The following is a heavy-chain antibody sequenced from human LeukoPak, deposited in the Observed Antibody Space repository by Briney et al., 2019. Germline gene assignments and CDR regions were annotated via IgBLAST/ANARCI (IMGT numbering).Heavy chain of an antibody. CDR1: GFTFGDHS. Sequence: GGSLRLSCTGSGFTFGDHSMSWVRQAPGKGLEWIGFITSKPYGETSHYAASVSGRFTFSRDDSKSIAYLQMNSLKTEDTAVYYCVRHDGMVLPVWGQGTLVTVSS. D-gene: IGHD3-3*01. CDR3: VRHDGMVLPV. V-gene: IGHV3-49*04. CDR2: ITSKPYGETS. J-gene: IGHJ4*02.